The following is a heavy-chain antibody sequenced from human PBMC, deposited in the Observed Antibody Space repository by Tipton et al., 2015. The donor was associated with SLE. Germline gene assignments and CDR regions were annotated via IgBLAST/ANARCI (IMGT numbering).Heavy chain of an antibody. CDR2: ISYDGSNK. CDR1: GFTFSSYA. D-gene: IGHD2-15*01. J-gene: IGHJ6*02. CDR3: AKDACPYCSGEYGMDV. Sequence: SLRLSCAASGFTFSSYAMHWVRQAPGKGLEWVAVISYDGSNKYYADSVKGRFTISRDNSKNTLYLQMNSLRAEDTAVYYCAKDACPYCSGEYGMDVWGQGTTVTVSS. V-gene: IGHV3-30-3*01.